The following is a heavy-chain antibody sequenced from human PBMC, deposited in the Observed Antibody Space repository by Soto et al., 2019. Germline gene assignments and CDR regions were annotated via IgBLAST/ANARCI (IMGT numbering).Heavy chain of an antibody. D-gene: IGHD3-3*01. CDR3: AKRPILWSGPPLDYYYMDV. V-gene: IGHV3-23*01. Sequence: GSLRLSCAASGFTFSSYAMSWVRQAPGKGLEWVSAISGSGGSTYYADSVKGRFTISRDNSKNTLYLQMNSLRAEDTAVYYCAKRPILWSGPPLDYYYMDVWGKGTTVTVSS. CDR1: GFTFSSYA. J-gene: IGHJ6*03. CDR2: ISGSGGST.